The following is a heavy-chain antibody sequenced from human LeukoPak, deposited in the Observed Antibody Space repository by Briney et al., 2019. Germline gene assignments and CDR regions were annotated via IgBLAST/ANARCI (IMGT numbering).Heavy chain of an antibody. CDR2: ISYDGSKK. J-gene: IGHJ4*02. V-gene: IGHV3-30-3*01. CDR1: GFTFRSYG. CDR3: ARDLSGWYTFDY. Sequence: PGGSLRLSCAASGFTFRSYGIHWVRPAPGKGPAWVAAISYDGSKKYYADSGKGRFTISRDNSKNTLYVQMNSVRVEDTAVYYCARDLSGWYTFDYWGQGTLVTVSS. D-gene: IGHD6-19*01.